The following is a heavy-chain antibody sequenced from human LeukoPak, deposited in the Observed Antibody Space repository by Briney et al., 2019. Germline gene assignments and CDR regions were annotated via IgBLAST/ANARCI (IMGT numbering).Heavy chain of an antibody. J-gene: IGHJ5*02. CDR1: GYTFTRYY. V-gene: IGHV1-2*02. CDR2: INPNSGGT. Sequence: ASVKVSCKASGYTFTRYYMHWVRQAPGQGLESRGWINPNSGGTNYAQKFQGRVTMTRDTSNSTAYMEMSRLRSDDTAVYYCGKDARHRYCSSTTCYRGWLDPWVQGTLVSVSS. D-gene: IGHD2-2*01. CDR3: GKDARHRYCSSTTCYRGWLDP.